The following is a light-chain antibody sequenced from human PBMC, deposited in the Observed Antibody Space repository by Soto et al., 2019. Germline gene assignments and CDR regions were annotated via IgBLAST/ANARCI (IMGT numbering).Light chain of an antibody. CDR2: AAS. Sequence: DIQMTQSPSSLSASVGDRVTITCRASQSISNYLNWYQQKPGKAPKLLIYAASTLQGGVPSTFSGSGSGSYFPLPISSLQPEDFATYYCHQSYSTPPFTFGPGTKVDI. CDR3: HQSYSTPPFT. J-gene: IGKJ3*01. V-gene: IGKV1-39*01. CDR1: QSISNY.